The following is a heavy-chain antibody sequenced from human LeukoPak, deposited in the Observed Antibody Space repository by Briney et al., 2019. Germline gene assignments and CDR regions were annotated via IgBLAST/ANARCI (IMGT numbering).Heavy chain of an antibody. V-gene: IGHV1-69*06. CDR2: IIPIFGTA. J-gene: IGHJ4*02. CDR1: GGTFSSYA. CDR3: AREAECGSSTSCYIGY. Sequence: ASVKVSCKASGGTFSSYAISCVRQAPGQGLEWMGGIIPIFGTANYAQKFQGRVTITADKSTSTAYMELSSLRSEDTAVYYCAREAECGSSTSCYIGYWGQGTLVTVSS. D-gene: IGHD2-2*02.